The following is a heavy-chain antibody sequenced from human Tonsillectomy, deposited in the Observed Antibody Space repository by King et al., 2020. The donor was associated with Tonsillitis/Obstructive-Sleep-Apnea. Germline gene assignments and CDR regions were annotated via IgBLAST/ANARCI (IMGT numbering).Heavy chain of an antibody. J-gene: IGHJ6*03. CDR2: IIPIFGTA. CDR1: EGTFSSYA. V-gene: IGHV1-69*12. Sequence: VQLVQSGAEVKKPGSSVKVSCKASEGTFSSYAISWVRQAPGQGLEWMGGIIPIFGTANYAQKFQGRVTITADESTSTAYMELSSLRSEDTAVYYCAREDCSSTSCYSGHYYMDVWGKGTTVTVSS. D-gene: IGHD2-2*01. CDR3: AREDCSSTSCYSGHYYMDV.